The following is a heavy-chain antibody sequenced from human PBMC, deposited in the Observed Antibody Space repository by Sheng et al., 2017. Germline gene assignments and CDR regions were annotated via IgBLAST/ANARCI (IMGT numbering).Heavy chain of an antibody. D-gene: IGHD5-12*01. CDR3: ARDKMGVKVVTNAFDI. Sequence: QVQLVESGGGVVQPGRSLRLSCAASGFTFSSYGMHWVRQAPGKGLEWVAVIWYDGSNKYYADSVKGRFTISRDNSKNTLYLQMNSLRAEDTAVYYCARDKMGVKVVTNAFDIWGQGTMVTVSS. CDR1: GFTFSSYG. V-gene: IGHV3-33*01. CDR2: IWYDGSNK. J-gene: IGHJ3*02.